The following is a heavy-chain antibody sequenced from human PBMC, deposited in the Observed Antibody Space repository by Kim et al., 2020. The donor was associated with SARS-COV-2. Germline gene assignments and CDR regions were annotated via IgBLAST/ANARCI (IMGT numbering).Heavy chain of an antibody. CDR3: ARGVEYDILTGYSHFDY. D-gene: IGHD3-9*01. Sequence: LKSRVTISVDTSKNPFSLKLSSVTAADTAVYYCARGVEYDILTGYSHFDYWGQGTLVTVSS. J-gene: IGHJ4*02. V-gene: IGHV4-59*09.